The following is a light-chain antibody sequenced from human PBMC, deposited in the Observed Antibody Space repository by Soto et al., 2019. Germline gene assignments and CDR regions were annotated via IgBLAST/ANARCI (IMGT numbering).Light chain of an antibody. CDR3: QQSYSTPPLT. CDR1: QGVINW. V-gene: IGKV1-12*01. CDR2: PAS. Sequence: DIQMTQSPSSVAASVGDRVTISCRASQGVINWLAWYQQKPGKAPNLLIYPASTLQSGVPSRFSGSGSGTDFTLTISSLQPEDFATYYCQQSYSTPPLTFGGGTKVEIK. J-gene: IGKJ4*01.